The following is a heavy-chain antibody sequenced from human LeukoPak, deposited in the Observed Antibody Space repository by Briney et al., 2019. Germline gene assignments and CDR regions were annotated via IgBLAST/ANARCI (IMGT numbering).Heavy chain of an antibody. Sequence: GGSLRLSCAASGFTFSSYGMHWVRQAPGKGLEWVAVISYDGSNKYYADSVKGRFTISRDNSKNTLYLQMNSLRAEDTAVYYCAKDIWPRRNYYYYYGMDVWGQGTTVTVS. CDR3: AKDIWPRRNYYYYYGMDV. V-gene: IGHV3-30*18. J-gene: IGHJ6*02. D-gene: IGHD3-16*01. CDR2: ISYDGSNK. CDR1: GFTFSSYG.